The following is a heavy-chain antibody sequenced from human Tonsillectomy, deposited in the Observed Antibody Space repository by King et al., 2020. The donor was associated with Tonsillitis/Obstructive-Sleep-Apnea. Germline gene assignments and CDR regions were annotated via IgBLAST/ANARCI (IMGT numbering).Heavy chain of an antibody. CDR1: GFTFSSYA. CDR2: ISGSGGST. V-gene: IGHV3-23*01. CDR3: ARGCSGGSCYSPYYYYYYMDV. D-gene: IGHD2-15*01. Sequence: VQLLESGGGLVQPGGSLRLSCAASGFTFSSYAMSWVRQAPGKGLEWVSAISGSGGSTYYADSVKSRFTISRDNSKNTLYLQMNSLRAEDTAVYYCARGCSGGSCYSPYYYYYYMDVWGKGTTVTVSS. J-gene: IGHJ6*03.